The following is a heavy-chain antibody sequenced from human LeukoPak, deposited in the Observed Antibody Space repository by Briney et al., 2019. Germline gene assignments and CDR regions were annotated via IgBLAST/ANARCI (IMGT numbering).Heavy chain of an antibody. V-gene: IGHV4-34*01. CDR3: ARSFWSGCNWFDP. CDR2: INHSGST. D-gene: IGHD3-3*01. Sequence: SETLSLTCAVYGGSFSGYYWSWIRQPPGKGLEWIGEINHSGSTNYNPSLKSRVTISVDTSKNQFSLKLSSVTAADTAVYYCARSFWSGCNWFDPWGQGTLVTVSS. J-gene: IGHJ5*02. CDR1: GGSFSGYY.